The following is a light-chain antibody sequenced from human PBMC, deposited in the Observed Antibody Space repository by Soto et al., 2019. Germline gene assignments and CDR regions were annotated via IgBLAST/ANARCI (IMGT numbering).Light chain of an antibody. J-gene: IGKJ1*01. CDR1: QSVSSS. CDR3: QQRSNWPRT. V-gene: IGKV3-11*01. CDR2: DAS. Sequence: EIVLTQSPATLSLSPGERATLSCRASQSVSSSLVWYQQKPGQAPRLLIYDASNRATGIPARFSGSGSGTDFTLPISSLEPEDFAVYYCQQRSNWPRTFGQGTKVEIK.